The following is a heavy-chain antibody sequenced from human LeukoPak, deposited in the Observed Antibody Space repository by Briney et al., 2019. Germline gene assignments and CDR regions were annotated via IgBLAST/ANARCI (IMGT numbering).Heavy chain of an antibody. CDR2: IIPIFGTA. J-gene: IGHJ4*02. CDR3: ARRGEEYDFWSGYSPFDY. V-gene: IGHV1-69*05. D-gene: IGHD3-3*01. Sequence: GASVKVSCKASGGTFSSYAISWVRQAPGQGLEWMGGIIPIFGTANYAQKFQGRVTITTDESTSTAYMELSSLRSEDTAVYYCARRGEEYDFWSGYSPFDYWGQGTLVTVSS. CDR1: GGTFSSYA.